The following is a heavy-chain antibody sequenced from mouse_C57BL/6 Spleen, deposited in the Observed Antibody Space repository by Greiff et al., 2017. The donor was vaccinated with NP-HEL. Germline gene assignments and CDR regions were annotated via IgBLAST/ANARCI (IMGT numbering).Heavy chain of an antibody. J-gene: IGHJ2*01. D-gene: IGHD1-1*01. CDR1: GFTFSDYG. V-gene: IGHV5-17*01. Sequence: EVKVVESGGGLVKPGGSLKLSCAASGFTFSDYGMHWVRQAPEQGLEWVAYISSGSSTIYYADTVKGRFTISRDNAKNTLFLQMTSLRSEDTAMYYCARKSYGSSLDYWGQGTTLTVSS. CDR2: ISSGSSTI. CDR3: ARKSYGSSLDY.